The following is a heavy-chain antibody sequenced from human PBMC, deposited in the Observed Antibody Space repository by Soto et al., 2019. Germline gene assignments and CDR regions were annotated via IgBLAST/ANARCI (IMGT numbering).Heavy chain of an antibody. D-gene: IGHD5-12*01. CDR3: AKGDNLGPKAGYAFDP. CDR2: TYFRSKWYN. J-gene: IGHJ5*02. Sequence: SQTLSLTCAISGDSVSSNTASWNWIRQSPSRGLEWLGRTYFRSKWYNDYAVSVKSRIIINPDTSNNQFSLQLNSVTPEDTAVYFCAKGDNLGPKAGYAFDPWGQGIMVTVSS. CDR1: GDSVSSNTAS. V-gene: IGHV6-1*01.